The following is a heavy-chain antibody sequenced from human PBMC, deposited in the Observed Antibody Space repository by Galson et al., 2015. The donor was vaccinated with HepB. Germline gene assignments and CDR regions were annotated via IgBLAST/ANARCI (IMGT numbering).Heavy chain of an antibody. D-gene: IGHD6-6*01. CDR2: INAGNGNT. J-gene: IGHJ6*03. V-gene: IGHV1-3*01. Sequence: SVKVSCKASGYTFTSYAMHWVRQAPGQRLEWMGWINAGNGNTKYSQKFQGRVTITRDTSASTAYMELSSLRSEDTAVYYCARSSYTWAPNYYYYYMDVWGKGTTVTVSS. CDR1: GYTFTSYA. CDR3: ARSSYTWAPNYYYYYMDV.